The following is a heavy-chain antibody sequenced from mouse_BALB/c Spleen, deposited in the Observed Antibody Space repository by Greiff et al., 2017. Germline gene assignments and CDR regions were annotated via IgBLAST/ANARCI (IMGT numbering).Heavy chain of an antibody. CDR2: ILPGSGST. CDR1: GYTFSSYW. Sequence: QVQLQQSGAELMKPGASVKISCKATGYTFSSYWIEWVKQRPGHGLEWIGEILPGSGSTNYNEKFKGKATFTADTSSNTAYMQLSSLTSEDSAVYYCARRGLRWYAMDYWGQGTSVTVSS. V-gene: IGHV1-9*01. CDR3: ARRGLRWYAMDY. J-gene: IGHJ4*01. D-gene: IGHD3-1*01.